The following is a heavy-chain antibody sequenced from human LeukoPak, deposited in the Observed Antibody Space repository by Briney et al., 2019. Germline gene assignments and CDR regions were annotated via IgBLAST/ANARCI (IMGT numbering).Heavy chain of an antibody. J-gene: IGHJ4*02. CDR1: GFTFNTYN. CDR3: AKDQGYYYGHSLDY. CDR2: IRNDGSNE. D-gene: IGHD5-18*01. Sequence: GGSLRLSCAASGFTFNTYNMHWVRQAPGKGLEWVALIRNDGSNEYYADSVKGRFTISRDISRSTLFLQMSSLRVEDTAVYYCAKDQGYYYGHSLDYWGQGTLVTVSS. V-gene: IGHV3-30*02.